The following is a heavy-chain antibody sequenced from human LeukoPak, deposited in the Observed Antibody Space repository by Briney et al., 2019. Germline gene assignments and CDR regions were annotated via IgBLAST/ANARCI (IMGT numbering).Heavy chain of an antibody. CDR1: GYSISSGYY. V-gene: IGHV4-38-2*02. CDR2: IYHSGST. J-gene: IGHJ2*01. Sequence: SETLSLTCTVSGYSISSGYYWGWIRQPPGKGLEWIGSIYHSGSTYYNPSLKSRVTISVDTSKNQFSLNLSSVTAADTAVYYCARRGLGLYWYFDLWGQGTLVTVSS. CDR3: ARRGLGLYWYFDL. D-gene: IGHD1-26*01.